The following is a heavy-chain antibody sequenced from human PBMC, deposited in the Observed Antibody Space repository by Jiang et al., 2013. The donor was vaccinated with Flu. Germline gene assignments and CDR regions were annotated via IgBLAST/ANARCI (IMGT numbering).Heavy chain of an antibody. CDR1: GGSINSKLVP. CDR2: IYSSGSA. V-gene: IGHV4-39*01. D-gene: IGHD1-1*01. CDR3: VRLKTGFPNWFDP. Sequence: GPGLVKPSETLSLTCTVSGGSINSKLVPWGWVRQPPGQGLEWIGAIYSSGSAYYNPSLRGRATMSVDTSKSQFSLRVSSVTAADTGVYYCVRLKTGFPNWFDPWGQGVLVTVSS. J-gene: IGHJ5*02.